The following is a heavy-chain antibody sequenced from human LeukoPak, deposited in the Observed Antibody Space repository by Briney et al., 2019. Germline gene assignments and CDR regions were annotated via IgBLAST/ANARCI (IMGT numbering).Heavy chain of an antibody. CDR3: ARANGDQRSNAFDI. CDR2: INPNSGGT. V-gene: IGHV1-2*06. J-gene: IGHJ3*02. CDR1: GYTFTGYY. D-gene: IGHD4-17*01. Sequence: ASVKVSCKASGYTFTGYYMHWVRQAPGQGLEWMGRINPNSGGTNYVQKFQGRVTMTRDTSISTAYMELSRLRSDDTAVYYCARANGDQRSNAFDIWGQGTMVTVSS.